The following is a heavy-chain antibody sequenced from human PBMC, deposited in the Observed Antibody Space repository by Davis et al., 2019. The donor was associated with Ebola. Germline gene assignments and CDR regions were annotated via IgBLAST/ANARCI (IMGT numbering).Heavy chain of an antibody. V-gene: IGHV4-4*02. D-gene: IGHD3-22*01. CDR2: IYHSGTT. CDR1: GDSISSSTW. Sequence: MPSETLSLTCAVSGDSISSSTWWSWVRQPPGKGLEWIGEIYHSGTTNYNPSLKSRVTISVDKSKNQFSLKLSSVTAADTAGYFCARDKAQSYYGSPAYNYYYNGVDVWGQGTTVIVSS. J-gene: IGHJ6*02. CDR3: ARDKAQSYYGSPAYNYYYNGVDV.